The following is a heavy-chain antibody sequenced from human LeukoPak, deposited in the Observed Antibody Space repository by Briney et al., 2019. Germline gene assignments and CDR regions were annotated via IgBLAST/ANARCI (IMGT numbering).Heavy chain of an antibody. D-gene: IGHD3-22*01. Sequence: GASVKVSCKASGYTFTSYGISWVRQAPGQGLEWMGWISAYNGNTNYAQKLQGRVTMTTDSSTSTAYMELGSLRSDDTAVYYCARYQPVNYYDSSGYYSEGDYWGQGTLVTVSS. CDR2: ISAYNGNT. V-gene: IGHV1-18*01. J-gene: IGHJ4*02. CDR1: GYTFTSYG. CDR3: ARYQPVNYYDSSGYYSEGDY.